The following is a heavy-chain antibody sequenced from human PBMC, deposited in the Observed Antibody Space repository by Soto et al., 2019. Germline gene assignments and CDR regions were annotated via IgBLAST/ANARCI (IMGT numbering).Heavy chain of an antibody. CDR2: IYYSGST. J-gene: IGHJ6*03. CDR3: ARERGVVVVPAAIEGNRYYYYYMDV. Sequence: SETLSLTCTVSGGSISSGGYYWSWIRQHPGKGLEWIGYIYYSGSTYYNPSLKSRVTISVDTSKNQFSLKLSSVTAADTAVYYCARERGVVVVPAAIEGNRYYYYYMDVWGKGTTVTVSS. D-gene: IGHD2-2*02. V-gene: IGHV4-31*03. CDR1: GGSISSGGYY.